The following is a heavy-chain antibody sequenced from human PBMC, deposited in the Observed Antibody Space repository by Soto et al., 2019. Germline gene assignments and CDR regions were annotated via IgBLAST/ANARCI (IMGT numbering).Heavy chain of an antibody. D-gene: IGHD3-3*01. CDR1: GGSISSYY. CDR2: IYYSGST. J-gene: IGHJ4*02. Sequence: SETLSLTCTVSGGSISSYYWSWIRQPPGKGLEWIGYIYYSGSTNYNPSLKSRVTISVDTSKNQFSLKLSSVTAADTAVYYCARDTPRFWSGYYHPDQFDYWGQGTLVTVSS. V-gene: IGHV4-59*01. CDR3: ARDTPRFWSGYYHPDQFDY.